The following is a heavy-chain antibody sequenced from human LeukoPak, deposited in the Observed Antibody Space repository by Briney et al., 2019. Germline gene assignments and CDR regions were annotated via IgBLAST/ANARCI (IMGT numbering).Heavy chain of an antibody. CDR2: ISAYNGNT. CDR1: GYTFTSYG. D-gene: IGHD6-13*01. J-gene: IGHJ6*03. Sequence: ASVKVSCKASGYTFTSYGISWVRQAPGQGLEWMGWISAYNGNTNYAQKLQGRVTMTTDTSTSTAYMELRSLRSDDTAVYYCARGRYSSSWYVGYYYYMDVWGKGTTVTISS. CDR3: ARGRYSSSWYVGYYYYMDV. V-gene: IGHV1-18*01.